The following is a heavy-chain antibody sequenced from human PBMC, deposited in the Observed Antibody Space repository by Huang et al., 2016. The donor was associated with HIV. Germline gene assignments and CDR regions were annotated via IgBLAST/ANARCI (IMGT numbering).Heavy chain of an antibody. Sequence: QVELVQSETEVKMPGSSVKVSCKGYRGSFSDYAFSWVRQATGKGIEYMGGSVPRLSITNYIGRFRGRITMSAGNATKSVSVEVRDLRSDDTAVYYCTREGEGWFGKPTRALAFWGQGTKIIVSS. V-gene: IGHV1-69*10. J-gene: IGHJ3*01. CDR1: RGSFSDYA. D-gene: IGHD3-10*01. CDR2: SVPRLSIT. CDR3: TREGEGWFGKPTRALAF.